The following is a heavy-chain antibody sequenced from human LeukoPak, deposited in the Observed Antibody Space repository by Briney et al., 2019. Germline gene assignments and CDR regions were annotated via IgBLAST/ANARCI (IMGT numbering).Heavy chain of an antibody. CDR2: ISGDGRST. Sequence: GGSLRLSCAAPEFTYSAYAMSWVRQAPGKGLEWVSTISGDGRSTFYADSVKGRFTISRDDSKTTLFLQMNSLRAEDTAIYYFARRYGGWGAFDIWGQGTVVTASS. CDR3: ARRYGGWGAFDI. J-gene: IGHJ3*02. CDR1: EFTYSAYA. V-gene: IGHV3-23*01. D-gene: IGHD4-23*01.